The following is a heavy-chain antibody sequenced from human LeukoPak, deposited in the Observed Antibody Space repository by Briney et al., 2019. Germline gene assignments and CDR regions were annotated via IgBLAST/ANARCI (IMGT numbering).Heavy chain of an antibody. J-gene: IGHJ4*02. CDR3: ARQGIAAAGTSRFDC. CDR1: GGSISSYY. D-gene: IGHD6-13*01. CDR2: IYYSGST. Sequence: PSETLSLTCTVSGGSISSYYWSWIRQPPGKGLEWIGYIYYSGSTNYNPSLKSRVTISVDTSKNQFSLKLRSVTAADTAVYYCARQGIAAAGTSRFDCWGQGTLVTVSS. V-gene: IGHV4-59*08.